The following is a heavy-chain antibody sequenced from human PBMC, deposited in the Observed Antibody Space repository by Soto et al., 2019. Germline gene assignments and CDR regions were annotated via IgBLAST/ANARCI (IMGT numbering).Heavy chain of an antibody. CDR2: TAYTWNT. Sequence: SATLSLTCVVSGGSNTSYHWSCTRQFPGKGLESIAYTAYTWNTNYNPQLKSRVTKSMDTSKNQLSLKLTSKTAADTAVYYCARDMRAGFPHYFDPWAQGTRVTVSS. CDR3: ARDMRAGFPHYFDP. J-gene: IGHJ5*02. CDR1: GGSNTSYH. V-gene: IGHV4-59*01. D-gene: IGHD1-1*01.